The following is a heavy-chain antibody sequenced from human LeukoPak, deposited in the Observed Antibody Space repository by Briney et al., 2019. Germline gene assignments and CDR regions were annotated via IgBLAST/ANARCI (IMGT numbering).Heavy chain of an antibody. D-gene: IGHD6-13*01. Sequence: TGGSLRLSCAASGFTFSSYAMSWVRQAPGKGLEWVSAISGSGGSTYYADSVKGRFTISRDNSKNTLYLQMNSLRAEDTAVYYCAKEGGRGIIAAAGKVFDYWGQGTLVTVSS. V-gene: IGHV3-23*01. CDR3: AKEGGRGIIAAAGKVFDY. CDR1: GFTFSSYA. CDR2: ISGSGGST. J-gene: IGHJ4*02.